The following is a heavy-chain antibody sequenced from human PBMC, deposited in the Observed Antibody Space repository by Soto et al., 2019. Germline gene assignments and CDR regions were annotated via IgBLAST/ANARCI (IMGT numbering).Heavy chain of an antibody. V-gene: IGHV1-69*06. D-gene: IGHD3-22*01. J-gene: IGHJ4*02. Sequence: QVQLVQSGAEVKKPGSSVKVSCKASGGTFSSYAISWVRQAPGQGLEWMGGIIPIFGTANYAQKFQGRVTITADKSTSTAYRELSSLRSENTAVYYCARDDYYDSSGYCALGYWGQGTLVTVSS. CDR3: ARDDYYDSSGYCALGY. CDR2: IIPIFGTA. CDR1: GGTFSSYA.